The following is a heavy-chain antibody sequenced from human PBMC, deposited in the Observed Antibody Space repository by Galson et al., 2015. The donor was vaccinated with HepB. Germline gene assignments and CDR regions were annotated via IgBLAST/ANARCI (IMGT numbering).Heavy chain of an antibody. CDR1: GYTFTSYY. Sequence: SVKVSCKASGYTFTSYYMHWVRQAPGQGLEWMGIINPSGGSTSYAQKFQGRVTMTRDTSTSTVYMELSSLRSEDTAVYYCARVGGYDFWSGPDGYYYYMDVWGKGTTVTVSS. CDR3: ARVGGYDFWSGPDGYYYYMDV. D-gene: IGHD3-3*01. V-gene: IGHV1-46*01. CDR2: INPSGGST. J-gene: IGHJ6*03.